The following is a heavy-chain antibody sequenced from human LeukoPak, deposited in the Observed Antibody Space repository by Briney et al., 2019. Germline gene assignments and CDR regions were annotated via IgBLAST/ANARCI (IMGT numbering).Heavy chain of an antibody. Sequence: SGPTLVNPTQPLTLTCTFSGFSPSTSGEGVGWIRQPPGKALEWLALIYWDDDKRYSPSLKSRLTITKDTSNNQVVLTMTNMDPVDTATYYCAHKGPRRPFDYWGQGTLVTVSS. CDR1: GFSPSTSGEG. CDR2: IYWDDDK. V-gene: IGHV2-5*02. CDR3: AHKGPRRPFDY. J-gene: IGHJ4*02.